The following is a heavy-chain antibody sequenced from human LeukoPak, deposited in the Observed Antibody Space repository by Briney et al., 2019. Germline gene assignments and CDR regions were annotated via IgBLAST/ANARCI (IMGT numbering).Heavy chain of an antibody. D-gene: IGHD3-9*01. J-gene: IGHJ3*02. CDR1: GFTFSSYA. CDR3: AKRLGSNDNAFDI. V-gene: IGHV3-23*01. CDR2: ISADASST. Sequence: GGSLRLSCAASGFTFSSYAMSWVRQAPGKGLEWVSAISADASSTYYADSVKGPITISRDNSKNTLFLQMNSLRAEDTAVYYCAKRLGSNDNAFDIWGQGTMVTVSS.